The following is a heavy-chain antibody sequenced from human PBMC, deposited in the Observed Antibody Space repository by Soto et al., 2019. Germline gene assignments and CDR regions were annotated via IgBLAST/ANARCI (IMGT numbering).Heavy chain of an antibody. CDR2: IIPILGIA. V-gene: IGHV1-69*02. D-gene: IGHD3-10*01. Sequence: SVKVSCKASGGTFSSYTISWVRQAPGQGLEWMGRIIPILGIANYAQKFQGRVTITADKSTSTAYMELSSLRSEDTAVYYCASTTSTMVRGVIDYYYYGMDVWG. CDR1: GGTFSSYT. CDR3: ASTTSTMVRGVIDYYYYGMDV. J-gene: IGHJ6*02.